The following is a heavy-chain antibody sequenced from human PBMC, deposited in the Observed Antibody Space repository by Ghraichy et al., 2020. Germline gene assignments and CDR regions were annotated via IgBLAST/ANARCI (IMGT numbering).Heavy chain of an antibody. CDR2: IYYSGST. D-gene: IGHD2-2*01. J-gene: IGHJ6*02. CDR1: GGSISSYY. Sequence: ESLNISCTVSGGSISSYYWSWIRQPPGKGLEWMGYIYYSGSTNYNPSLKSRVTISVDTSKNQFSLKLSSVTAADTAVYYCARAGGQLEYYYYYGMDVWGQGATVTVSS. CDR3: ARAGGQLEYYYYYGMDV. V-gene: IGHV4-59*01.